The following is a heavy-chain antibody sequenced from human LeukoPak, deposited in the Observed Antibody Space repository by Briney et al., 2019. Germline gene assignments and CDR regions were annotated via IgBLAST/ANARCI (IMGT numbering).Heavy chain of an antibody. CDR3: ARNPPLTGDSDF. V-gene: IGHV1-8*01. D-gene: IGHD7-27*01. Sequence: ASVKISCKASGYTFTNYDINWMRQATGQGLEWMGWMSPNSGNTGYAQKFQGRVTMTRDTSISTAYMELSSLRSEDTAVYYCARNPPLTGDSDFWGPGTMVTVSS. CDR2: MSPNSGNT. CDR1: GYTFTNYD. J-gene: IGHJ4*02.